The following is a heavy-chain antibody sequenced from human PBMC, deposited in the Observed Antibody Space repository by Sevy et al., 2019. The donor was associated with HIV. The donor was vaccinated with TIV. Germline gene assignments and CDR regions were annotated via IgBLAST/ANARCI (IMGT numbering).Heavy chain of an antibody. CDR1: GFTFSSYA. Sequence: GGSLRLSCAASGFTFSSYAMSWVRQAPGKGLEWVSAISGSGGSTYYADSVKGRFTIPRDNSKNTLYLQMNSLRAEDAAVYYCAKVVRHDSLYYCGMDVWGQGTTVTVSS. V-gene: IGHV3-23*01. D-gene: IGHD3-3*01. CDR3: AKVVRHDSLYYCGMDV. J-gene: IGHJ6*02. CDR2: ISGSGGST.